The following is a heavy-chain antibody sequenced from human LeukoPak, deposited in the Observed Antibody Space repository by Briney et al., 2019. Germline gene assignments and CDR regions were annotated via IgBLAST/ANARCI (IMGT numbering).Heavy chain of an antibody. CDR3: ARGGYCSGGSCYYLFDY. Sequence: SETLSLTCTVSGGSISSYYWSWIRQPAGKGLEWIGRIYTSGSTNYNPSLKSRVTMSVDTSKNQFSLKLISVTAADTAVYYCARGGYCSGGSCYYLFDYWGQGTLVTVSS. V-gene: IGHV4-4*07. CDR1: GGSISSYY. CDR2: IYTSGST. J-gene: IGHJ4*02. D-gene: IGHD2-15*01.